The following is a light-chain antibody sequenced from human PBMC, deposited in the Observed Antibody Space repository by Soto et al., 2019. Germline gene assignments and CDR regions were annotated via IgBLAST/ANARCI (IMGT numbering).Light chain of an antibody. CDR3: QQFKCFPLT. CDR2: AAS. CDR1: QDISRS. J-gene: IGKJ4*01. Sequence: DIQLTQSPSFLSVSVGDRVTITCRASQDISRSLAWYQQKPGNAPRLLIYAASTLESGVPSRFSGSGSGTEFTLTISSMQPEDFAAYYCQQFKCFPLTFGGGTKVEIK. V-gene: IGKV1-9*01.